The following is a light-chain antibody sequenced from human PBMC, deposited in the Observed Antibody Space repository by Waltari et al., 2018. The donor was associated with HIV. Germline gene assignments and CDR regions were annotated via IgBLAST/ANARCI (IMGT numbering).Light chain of an antibody. CDR1: SSHIGSNT. CDR3: ATWDDSLSWV. J-gene: IGLJ3*02. CDR2: RNN. Sequence: QSVLTQPPSASGTPGRRVTISCSGSSSHIGSNTVNWYQQLPETAPRLLIYRNNQRASGVPDRFSCAKSGTAASLAISGLQSEDEADYYCATWDDSLSWVFGGGTKLTVL. V-gene: IGLV1-44*01.